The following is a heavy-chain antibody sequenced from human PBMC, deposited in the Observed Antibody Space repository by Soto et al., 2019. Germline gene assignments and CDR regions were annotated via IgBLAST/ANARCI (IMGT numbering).Heavy chain of an antibody. CDR3: ARGHCSGDCYEWPWGRDAWFDP. Sequence: GSGPTLVNPTQTLTLTCTFSGFSLSTGGVGVGWIRQPPGKALEWLAVIYWDDDERYSPSLKSRLTITKDTSRNQVLLTMTNMDPVDTATYYCARGHCSGDCYEWPWGRDAWFDPWGPGTLVTVSS. CDR1: GFSLSTGGVG. D-gene: IGHD2-21*02. J-gene: IGHJ5*02. CDR2: IYWDDDE. V-gene: IGHV2-5*02.